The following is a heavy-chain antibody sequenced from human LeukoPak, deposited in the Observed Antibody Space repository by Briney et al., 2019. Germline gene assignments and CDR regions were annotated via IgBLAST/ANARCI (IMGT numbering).Heavy chain of an antibody. D-gene: IGHD6-19*01. CDR2: IRYDGSNK. V-gene: IGHV3-30*02. Sequence: GGSLRLSCAASGFTFSSYGMHWVRQAPGKGLEWVAFIRYDGSNKYYVDSVEGRFTISRDNSKNTLYLQMDSLRAEETAVYYCAKDYGGWSNWFDPWGQGTLVTVSS. CDR1: GFTFSSYG. J-gene: IGHJ5*02. CDR3: AKDYGGWSNWFDP.